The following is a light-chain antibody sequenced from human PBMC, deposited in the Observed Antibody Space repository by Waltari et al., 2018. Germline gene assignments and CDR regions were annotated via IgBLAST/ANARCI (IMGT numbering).Light chain of an antibody. CDR2: VNS. V-gene: IGLV1-40*01. Sequence: QSGLTHPPSLPGPPGPTVTIPCNGTSSNIGAGHDVHWYQLLPGTAPKLLIYVNSNRPSGVPDRFSGSKSGTSASLAITGLQAEDEADYYCQSYDSSLSGSVFGGGTKLTVL. CDR1: SSNIGAGHD. J-gene: IGLJ3*02. CDR3: QSYDSSLSGSV.